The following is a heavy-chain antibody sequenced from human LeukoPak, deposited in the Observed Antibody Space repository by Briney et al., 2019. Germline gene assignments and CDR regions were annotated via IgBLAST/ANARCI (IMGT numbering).Heavy chain of an antibody. Sequence: RPSETLSLTCTVSGGSISSSSYYWGWIRQPPGKGLEWIGSIYYSGSTYYNPSLKSRVTISVDTSKNQFSLKLSSVTAADTAVYYCARVKLSSGWFGEMGAFDIWGQGTMVTVSS. CDR3: ARVKLSSGWFGEMGAFDI. V-gene: IGHV4-39*07. D-gene: IGHD3-10*01. CDR1: GGSISSSSYY. CDR2: IYYSGST. J-gene: IGHJ3*02.